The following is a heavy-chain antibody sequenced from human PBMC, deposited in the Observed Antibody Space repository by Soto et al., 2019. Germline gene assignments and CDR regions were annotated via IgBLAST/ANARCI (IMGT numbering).Heavy chain of an antibody. Sequence: PGGSLRLSCAASGFTFSSYSMNWVRQAPGKGLEWVSSISSSSSYIYYADSVKGRFTISRDNAKNSLYLQMNSLRAEDTAVYYCARGTIVGPRGNAYWGQGTLVTVSS. V-gene: IGHV3-21*01. CDR2: ISSSSSYI. CDR1: GFTFSSYS. CDR3: ARGTIVGPRGNAY. J-gene: IGHJ4*02. D-gene: IGHD1-26*01.